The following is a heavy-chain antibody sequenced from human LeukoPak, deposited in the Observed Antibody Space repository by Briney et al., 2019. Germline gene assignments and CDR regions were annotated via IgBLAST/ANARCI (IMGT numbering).Heavy chain of an antibody. CDR3: ARVRYYGSGRYSYYFDY. CDR1: GFTFSSYW. Sequence: GRCLRLSCAAAGFTFSSYWMSWVRQAPGEGLGWVANIKQDGSDKYYVDSVKGRFTISRDKAKNPLFLQMNSLRAEDTAVYYCARVRYYGSGRYSYYFDYWGQGTLVTVSS. CDR2: IKQDGSDK. D-gene: IGHD3-10*01. V-gene: IGHV3-7*01. J-gene: IGHJ4*02.